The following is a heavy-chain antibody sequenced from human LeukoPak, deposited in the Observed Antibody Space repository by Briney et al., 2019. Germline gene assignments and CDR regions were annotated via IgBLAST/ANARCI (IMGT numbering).Heavy chain of an antibody. Sequence: VSVKVSCKASGYTFTGYYMHWVRQAPGQGLEWMGWISAYNGNTNYAQKLQGRVTMTTDTSTSTAYMELRSLRSDDTAVYYCARVHYYDSSGYYYYFDYWGQGTLVTVSS. CDR1: GYTFTGYY. CDR3: ARVHYYDSSGYYYYFDY. CDR2: ISAYNGNT. V-gene: IGHV1-18*04. D-gene: IGHD3-22*01. J-gene: IGHJ4*02.